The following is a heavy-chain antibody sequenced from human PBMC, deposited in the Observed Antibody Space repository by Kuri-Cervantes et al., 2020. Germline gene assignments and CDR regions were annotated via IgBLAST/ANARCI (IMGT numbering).Heavy chain of an antibody. Sequence: GESLKISCAASGFTFSSYEMNWVRQAPGKGLEWVSYISSSGSTIYYADSVKGRFTISRDNAKNSLYLQMSSLRAEDTAVYYCATEGYGSGSYPTDYWGQGTLVTVSS. CDR1: GFTFSSYE. D-gene: IGHD3-10*01. CDR3: ATEGYGSGSYPTDY. V-gene: IGHV3-48*03. J-gene: IGHJ4*02. CDR2: ISSSGSTI.